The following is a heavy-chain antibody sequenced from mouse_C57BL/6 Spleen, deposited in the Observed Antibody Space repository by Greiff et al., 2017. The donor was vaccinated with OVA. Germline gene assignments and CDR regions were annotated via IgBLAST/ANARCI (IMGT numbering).Heavy chain of an antibody. V-gene: IGHV1-53*01. CDR1: GYTFTSYW. Sequence: VQLQQPGTELVKPGASVKLSCKASGYTFTSYWMHWVKQRPGQGLEWIGNINPSNGGTKYNEKLKSKATLTVDKSSSTAYMQLSSLTSEDSAVYYCARGGGYYGNAIDDWGQGTSVTVSS. D-gene: IGHD2-3*01. CDR3: ARGGGYYGNAIDD. J-gene: IGHJ4*01. CDR2: INPSNGGT.